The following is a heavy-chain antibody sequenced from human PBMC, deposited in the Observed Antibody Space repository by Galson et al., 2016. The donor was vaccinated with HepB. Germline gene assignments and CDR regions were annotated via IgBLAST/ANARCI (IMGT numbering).Heavy chain of an antibody. CDR3: AREPVRLDDLLTGPPKNPDY. Sequence: SLRLSCAASGFTFSRYEMNWVRQAPGKGLEWVSYISSSGTTIYYADSVKGRFTISRDNAKNSLYLQMNGLRAEDTAVYYCAREPVRLDDLLTGPPKNPDYSGEGTLLTVSS. J-gene: IGHJ4*02. CDR2: ISSSGTTI. D-gene: IGHD3-9*01. V-gene: IGHV3-48*03. CDR1: GFTFSRYE.